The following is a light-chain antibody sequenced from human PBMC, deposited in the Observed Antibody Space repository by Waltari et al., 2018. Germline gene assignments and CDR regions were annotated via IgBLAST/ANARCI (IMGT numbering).Light chain of an antibody. J-gene: IGKJ1*01. V-gene: IGKV3-20*01. CDR2: GVS. CDR3: QNYERLPAT. Sequence: EVVLTQSPGTLSLSPGERATLSCRASQSVSRALGWYQQKPGQAPRLLIYGVSNRATGIPDRFSGSGYGTDFSLTISRLEPEDFAVYYCQNYERLPATFGQGTRVEIK. CDR1: QSVSRA.